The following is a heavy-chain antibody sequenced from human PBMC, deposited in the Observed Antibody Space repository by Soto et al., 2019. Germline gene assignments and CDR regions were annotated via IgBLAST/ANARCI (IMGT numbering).Heavy chain of an antibody. CDR2: IFHTGST. D-gene: IGHD4-17*01. Sequence: PSETLSLTCAVSGYSISSGYFWGWIRQSPGKGLEWIGSIFHTGSTFYNPSLKSRVTISVDTSKNQFSLKLSSVTAADTAVYYCARADGDFFYQFDYWGQGTLVTVS. CDR3: ARADGDFFYQFDY. J-gene: IGHJ4*02. CDR1: GYSISSGYF. V-gene: IGHV4-38-2*01.